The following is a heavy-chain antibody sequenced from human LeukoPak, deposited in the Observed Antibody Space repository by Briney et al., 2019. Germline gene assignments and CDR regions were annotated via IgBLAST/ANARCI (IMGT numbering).Heavy chain of an antibody. J-gene: IGHJ4*02. CDR3: ARARGCSSTSCYGSFDY. CDR2: ISYDGSNK. CDR1: GFTFSSYA. V-gene: IGHV3-30*04. Sequence: PGRSLRLSCAASGFTFSSYAMHWVRQAPGKGLEWVAVISYDGSNKYYADSVKGRFTISRDNSKNTLYLQMNSLRAEDTAVYYCARARGCSSTSCYGSFDYWGQGTLVTVSS. D-gene: IGHD2-2*01.